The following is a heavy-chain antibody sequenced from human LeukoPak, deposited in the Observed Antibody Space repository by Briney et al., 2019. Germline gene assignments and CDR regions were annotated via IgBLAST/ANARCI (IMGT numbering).Heavy chain of an antibody. Sequence: GGSLRLSCAATGFTFSSYWMTWVRQAPGKGLEWVANIKEDGSEKYYVDSVKGRITISRDNAKNSLYLQMNSLRAEDTAVYYCARAGYSSGWYSGKYYYYGMDVWGQGTTVTVSS. CDR3: ARAGYSSGWYSGKYYYYGMDV. V-gene: IGHV3-7*03. J-gene: IGHJ6*02. CDR2: IKEDGSEK. D-gene: IGHD6-19*01. CDR1: GFTFSSYW.